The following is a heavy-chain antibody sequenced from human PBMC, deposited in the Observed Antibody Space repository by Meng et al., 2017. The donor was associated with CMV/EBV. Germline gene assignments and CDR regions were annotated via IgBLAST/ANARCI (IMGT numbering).Heavy chain of an antibody. V-gene: IGHV5-51*01. CDR3: ASYDFWSGSDAFDI. D-gene: IGHD3-3*01. CDR2: IYPGDSDT. Sequence: GSGYSFTSYWNGWVRQMPGKGLEWMGIIYPGDSDTRYSPSFQGQVTISADKSISTAYLQWSSLKASDTAMYYCASYDFWSGSDAFDIWGQGTMVTVSS. CDR1: GYSFTSYW. J-gene: IGHJ3*02.